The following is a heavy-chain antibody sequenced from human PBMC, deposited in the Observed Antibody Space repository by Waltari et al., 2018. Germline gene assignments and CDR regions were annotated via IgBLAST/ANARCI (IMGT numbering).Heavy chain of an antibody. J-gene: IGHJ6*03. D-gene: IGHD3-9*01. CDR1: GGTFSSYA. V-gene: IGHV1-69*04. CDR2: IIPILGIA. CDR3: ARGLRYFDWLPYYYYMDV. Sequence: QVQLVQSGAEVKKPGSSVKVSCKASGGTFSSYAISWVRQAPGQGLEWMGGIIPILGIANYAQKCQGRVTITADESTSTAYMELSSLRAEDTAVYYCARGLRYFDWLPYYYYMDVWGKGTTVTVSS.